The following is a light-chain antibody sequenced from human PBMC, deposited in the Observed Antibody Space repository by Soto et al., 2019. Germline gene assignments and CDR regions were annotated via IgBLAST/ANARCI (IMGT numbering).Light chain of an antibody. CDR2: GAS. Sequence: EIVLTQSPGTLSLSPGERATLSCRASQSVSSSYLAWYQQKPGQAPRLLIYGASSRATGIPDRFSGSGSGTDFTLTISGLEPEDFAVYYCQQYGSSPLITFGGGTKVDIK. CDR3: QQYGSSPLIT. V-gene: IGKV3-20*01. J-gene: IGKJ4*01. CDR1: QSVSSSY.